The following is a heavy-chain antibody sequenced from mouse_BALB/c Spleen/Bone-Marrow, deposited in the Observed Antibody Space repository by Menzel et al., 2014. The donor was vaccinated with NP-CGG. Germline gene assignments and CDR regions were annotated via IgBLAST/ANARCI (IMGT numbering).Heavy chain of an antibody. CDR1: GYSITSGYS. Sequence: EVKLQESGPDLVKPSQPLSLPCTVTGYSITSGYSWHWIRQFPGNKLEWMGYIHHSGSTNYNPSLKSRISITRDTSKNQFFLQLNSVTTEDTATYYCARDDGYYALFDYWGQGTTLTVSS. V-gene: IGHV3-1*02. CDR2: IHHSGST. J-gene: IGHJ2*01. CDR3: ARDDGYYALFDY. D-gene: IGHD2-3*01.